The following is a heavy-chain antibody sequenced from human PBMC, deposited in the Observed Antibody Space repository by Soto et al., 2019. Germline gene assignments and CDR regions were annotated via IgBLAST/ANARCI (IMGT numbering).Heavy chain of an antibody. CDR3: AKDQDNTDYYWIFDL. CDR2: MSERSGPP. D-gene: IGHD4-17*01. CDR1: GFNFRKFA. J-gene: IGHJ2*01. Sequence: LRLSCAASGFNFRKFAMSWVRQAPGKGLEWVSGMSERSGPPLYADSVKGRFTISRDNSKSTLYLEMNNLRPEDTAVYYCAKDQDNTDYYWIFDLWGRGTPVTVSS. V-gene: IGHV3-23*01.